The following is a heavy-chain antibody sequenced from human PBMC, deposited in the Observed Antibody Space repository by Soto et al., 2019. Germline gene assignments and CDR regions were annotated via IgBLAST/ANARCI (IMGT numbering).Heavy chain of an antibody. D-gene: IGHD4-17*01. Sequence: QVLLIQSGVEVRKPGASVTVSCKASGYRFTSYTIGWVRQALGQGLEWLGWINVYKGNTIYADKFQGGVTMTTDTYTNTTYLELTSLTSDDTAMYYCARDLGGAYYDYWGQGTLVTVSS. CDR1: GYRFTSYT. V-gene: IGHV1-18*01. J-gene: IGHJ4*02. CDR3: ARDLGGAYYDY. CDR2: INVYKGNT.